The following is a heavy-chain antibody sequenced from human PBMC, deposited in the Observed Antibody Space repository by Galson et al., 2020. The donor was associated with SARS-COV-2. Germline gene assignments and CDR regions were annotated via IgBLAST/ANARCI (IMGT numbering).Heavy chain of an antibody. D-gene: IGHD6-6*01. CDR3: TRVPLYSSSFWDAIEI. CDR2: TEIKAHPYTT. CDR1: GFTLSASP. Sequence: GGSLRLSCAASGFTLSASPIPWFRQASGKGLEGVGRTEIKAHPYTTVYASSVKGRFTISRDDSKSTAYLEMSSLKTEHAAVDYCTRVPLYSSSFWDAIEIWGQGTMVNVSS. V-gene: IGHV3-73*01. J-gene: IGHJ3*02.